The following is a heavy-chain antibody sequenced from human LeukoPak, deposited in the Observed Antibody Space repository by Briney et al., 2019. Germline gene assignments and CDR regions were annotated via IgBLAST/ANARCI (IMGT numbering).Heavy chain of an antibody. CDR1: GGSISSSSYY. D-gene: IGHD5-18*01. CDR3: ARLKTGARSKYRYGPNWFDP. Sequence: SETLSLTCTVSGGSISSSSYYWGLIRQPPGKGLEWIGYIYYSGSTNYNPSLKSRVTISVDTSKNQFSLKLSSVTAADTAVYYCARLKTGARSKYRYGPNWFDPWGQGTLVTVSS. CDR2: IYYSGST. V-gene: IGHV4-61*05. J-gene: IGHJ5*02.